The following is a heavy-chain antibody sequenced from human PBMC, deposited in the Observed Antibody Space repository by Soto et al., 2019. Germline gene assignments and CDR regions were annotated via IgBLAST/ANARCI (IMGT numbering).Heavy chain of an antibody. CDR3: ARGGIIRVRGVIRWFDP. CDR1: GGSFSGYY. CDR2: INHSGSS. J-gene: IGHJ5*02. Sequence: SETLSLTCAVYGGSFSGYYWSWIRQPPGKGLEWIGEINHSGSSNYNPSLKSRVTISVDTSKNQFSLKLSSVTAADTAVYYCARGGIIRVRGVIRWFDPWGEGILVTV. D-gene: IGHD3-10*01. V-gene: IGHV4-34*01.